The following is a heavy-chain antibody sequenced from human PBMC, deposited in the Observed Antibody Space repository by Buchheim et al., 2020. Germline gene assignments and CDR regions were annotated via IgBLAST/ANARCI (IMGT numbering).Heavy chain of an antibody. CDR2: IDPSESYT. V-gene: IGHV5-10-1*03. CDR3: ALSSGWYGLDY. CDR1: GYSFTSYW. J-gene: IGHJ4*02. D-gene: IGHD6-19*01. Sequence: EVQLVQSGAEVKKPGESLRISCKGSGYSFTSYWISWVRQMPGKGLEWMGRIDPSESYTTYSTPFQGHVTISADKSISNSYPQWSSLKASDAAMYYCALSSGWYGLDYWGQGTL.